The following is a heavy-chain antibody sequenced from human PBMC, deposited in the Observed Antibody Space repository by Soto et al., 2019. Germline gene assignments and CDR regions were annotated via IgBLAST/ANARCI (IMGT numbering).Heavy chain of an antibody. Sequence: PGGSLRLSCAASGFTFSSYAMSWVRQAPGKGLEWVSAISGSGGSTYYADSVKGRFTISRDNSKNTLYLQMNSLRAEDTAVYYCVKVGLSAAIPYQSSNWFDPWGQGTLVTVSS. CDR1: GFTFSSYA. D-gene: IGHD2-2*01. V-gene: IGHV3-23*01. CDR2: ISGSGGST. CDR3: VKVGLSAAIPYQSSNWFDP. J-gene: IGHJ5*02.